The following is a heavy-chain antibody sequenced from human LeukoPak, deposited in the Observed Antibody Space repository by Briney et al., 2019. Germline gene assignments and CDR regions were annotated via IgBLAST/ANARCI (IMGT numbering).Heavy chain of an antibody. Sequence: SETLSLTCTVSGGSISSGSYYWSWIRQPAGKGLEWIGRIYTSGSTNYNPSLKSRVTISVDTSKNQFSLKLSSVTAADTAVYYCAREAYDFWRSDYYYMDVWGKGTTVTVSS. CDR2: IYTSGST. D-gene: IGHD3-3*01. V-gene: IGHV4-61*02. CDR3: AREAYDFWRSDYYYMDV. J-gene: IGHJ6*03. CDR1: GGSISSGSYY.